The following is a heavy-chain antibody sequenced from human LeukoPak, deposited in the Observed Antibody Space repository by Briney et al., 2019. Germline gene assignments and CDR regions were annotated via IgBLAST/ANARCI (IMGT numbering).Heavy chain of an antibody. Sequence: PGGSLRLFCAASGFTFSDYYMSWIRQAPGKGLEWVSYISSSGSTIYYADSVKGRFTISMDNAKNSLYLQMNRLRVEDTAVYYCARAADEYSWPEVNWFDPWGQGTLVTVSS. V-gene: IGHV3-11*01. D-gene: IGHD6-6*01. J-gene: IGHJ5*02. CDR3: ARAADEYSWPEVNWFDP. CDR2: ISSSGSTI. CDR1: GFTFSDYY.